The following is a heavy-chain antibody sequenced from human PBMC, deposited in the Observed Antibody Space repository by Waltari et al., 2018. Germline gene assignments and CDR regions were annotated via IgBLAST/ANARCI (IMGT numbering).Heavy chain of an antibody. Sequence: HLVQSGAEVKKPGSSMKVSCKASGGTFGSYSIDWVRQAAGQGLEWLGGIIPIFGTPQYAQKFQGRVTLTADASTTTAYLELSGLRSDDTAIYYCARRNLGFAFDVWGQGTLVIVSS. V-gene: IGHV1-69*01. CDR1: GGTFGSYS. J-gene: IGHJ3*01. CDR3: ARRNLGFAFDV. CDR2: IIPIFGTP. D-gene: IGHD1-26*01.